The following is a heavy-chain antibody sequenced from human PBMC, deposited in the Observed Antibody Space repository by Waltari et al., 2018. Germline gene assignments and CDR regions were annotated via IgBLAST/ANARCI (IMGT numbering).Heavy chain of an antibody. CDR1: GYTLTELS. J-gene: IGHJ4*02. D-gene: IGHD3-3*01. V-gene: IGHV1-24*01. Sequence: QVQPEQSGAEVKKPGASVKVSCKVVGYTLTELSMHWVRQAPGKGLGWMGGLDHEDGGAGFAQKFPGRLTLTEDTPANTAYMKLTSLTSEDTAVYYCASGLIIPGRFRLGYWGQGTLVTVSA. CDR2: LDHEDGGA. CDR3: ASGLIIPGRFRLGY.